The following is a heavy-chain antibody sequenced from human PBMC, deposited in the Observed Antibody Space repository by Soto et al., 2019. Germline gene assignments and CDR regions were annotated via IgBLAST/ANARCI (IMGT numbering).Heavy chain of an antibody. CDR1: GGSISSGGYY. J-gene: IGHJ6*02. V-gene: IGHV4-31*03. Sequence: QVQLQESGPGLVRPSQTLSLTCTVSGGSISSGGYYWSWIRQHPGKGLEWIGYIYYSGSTYYNPSLKSRVTISVDTSKNQFSLKLSSVPAADTAVYYCARGGRRSPAMDVWGQGTTVTVSS. CDR2: IYYSGST. CDR3: ARGGRRSPAMDV.